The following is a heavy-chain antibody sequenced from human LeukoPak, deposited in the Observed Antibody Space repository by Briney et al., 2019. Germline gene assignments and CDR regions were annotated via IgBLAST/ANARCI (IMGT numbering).Heavy chain of an antibody. J-gene: IGHJ6*02. CDR3: ARHHSSGNDRHRSDMDV. Sequence: GESLKISCKGSGYSITSYWIGWVRQMPGKGLEWMGIIYPGDSDTRYSPSFQGQVTISADKSISTAYLQWSSLKASDTAMYYCARHHSSGNDRHRSDMDVWGQGTTVTVSS. V-gene: IGHV5-51*01. D-gene: IGHD5-12*01. CDR2: IYPGDSDT. CDR1: GYSITSYW.